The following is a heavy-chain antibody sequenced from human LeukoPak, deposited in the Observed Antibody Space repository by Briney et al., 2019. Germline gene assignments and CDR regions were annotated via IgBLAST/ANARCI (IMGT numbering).Heavy chain of an antibody. J-gene: IGHJ4*02. CDR2: IIPIFGTA. Sequence: GASVNVSCKASGGTFSSYAISWVRQAPGQGLEWMGGIIPIFGTANYAQKFQGRVTITADESTSTAYMELSSLRSEDTAVYYCASPNYYDSSGYYYFDYWGQGTLVTVSS. CDR3: ASPNYYDSSGYYYFDY. V-gene: IGHV1-69*13. CDR1: GGTFSSYA. D-gene: IGHD3-22*01.